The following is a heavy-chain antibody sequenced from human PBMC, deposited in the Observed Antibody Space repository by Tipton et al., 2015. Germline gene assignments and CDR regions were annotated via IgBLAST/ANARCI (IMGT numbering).Heavy chain of an antibody. CDR1: GDSIMSYY. V-gene: IGHV4-4*08. D-gene: IGHD5-24*01. Sequence: TLSLTCNVSGDSIMSYYWSWIRQPPGKGLEWIGYIFNSGRTSYNPPLKNRVNISADRSKDHFSLRLTSVAAADTAVYYCARLGGWLEVDFWGQGTLVTVSS. J-gene: IGHJ4*02. CDR3: ARLGGWLEVDF. CDR2: IFNSGRT.